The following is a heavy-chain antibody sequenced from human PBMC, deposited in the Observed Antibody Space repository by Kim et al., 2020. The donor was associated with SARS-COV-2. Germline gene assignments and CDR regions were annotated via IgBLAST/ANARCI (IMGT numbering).Heavy chain of an antibody. CDR1: GYTFTSYG. Sequence: ASVKVSCKASGYTFTSYGISWVRQAPGQGLEWMGWISAYNGNTNYAQKLQGRVTMTTDTSTSTAYMELRSLRSDDTAVYYCARGDWYYYDSSGYGTNDAFDIWGQGTMVTVSS. D-gene: IGHD3-22*01. CDR3: ARGDWYYYDSSGYGTNDAFDI. J-gene: IGHJ3*02. CDR2: ISAYNGNT. V-gene: IGHV1-18*04.